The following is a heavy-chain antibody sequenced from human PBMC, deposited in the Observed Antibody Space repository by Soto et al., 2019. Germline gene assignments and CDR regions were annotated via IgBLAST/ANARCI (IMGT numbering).Heavy chain of an antibody. Sequence: GSLRLSCAASGFTFSSYSMNWVRQAPGKGLEWVSSISSSSSYIYYADSVKGRFTISRDNAKNSLYLQMNSLRAEDTAVYYCARDISSPTPSGVNWFDPWGQGTLVTVSS. V-gene: IGHV3-21*01. J-gene: IGHJ5*02. D-gene: IGHD3-3*02. CDR1: GFTFSSYS. CDR3: ARDISSPTPSGVNWFDP. CDR2: ISSSSSYI.